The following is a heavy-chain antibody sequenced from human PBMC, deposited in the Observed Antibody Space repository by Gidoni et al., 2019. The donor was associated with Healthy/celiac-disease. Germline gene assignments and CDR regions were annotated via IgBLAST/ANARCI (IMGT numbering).Heavy chain of an antibody. CDR3: ARDYYGSGSYYPPNYYYYGMDV. D-gene: IGHD3-10*01. Sequence: QVQLQESGPGLVKPSETLSLTCTVSGGSISSYYWSWIRQPAGKGLEWIGRSYTSGSTNYNPSLKSRVTMSVDTSKNQFSLKLSSVTAADTAVYYCARDYYGSGSYYPPNYYYYGMDVWGQGTTVTVSS. CDR2: SYTSGST. V-gene: IGHV4-4*07. CDR1: GGSISSYY. J-gene: IGHJ6*02.